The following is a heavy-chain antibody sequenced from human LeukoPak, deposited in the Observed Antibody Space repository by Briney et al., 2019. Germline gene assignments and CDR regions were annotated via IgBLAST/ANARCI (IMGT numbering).Heavy chain of an antibody. D-gene: IGHD2-2*01. CDR2: LSGSGGDT. Sequence: GGSLRLSCAASGFTSSRNAMSWVRQAPGKGLEWVSSLSGSGGDTYYADSVKGRFTISRDNSKNTVYLQMNSLRAEDTAVYYCAKDPYGTRYFDYWSQGTLVTVSS. CDR1: GFTSSRNA. V-gene: IGHV3-23*01. J-gene: IGHJ4*02. CDR3: AKDPYGTRYFDY.